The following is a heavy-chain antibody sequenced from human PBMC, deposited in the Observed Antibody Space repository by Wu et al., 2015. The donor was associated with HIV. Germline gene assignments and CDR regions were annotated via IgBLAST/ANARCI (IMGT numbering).Heavy chain of an antibody. Sequence: QVQLVQSGAEVKKPGASVKVSCKASGYTFTDFFIHWVRQAPGQGLEWMGWINPNSGGTNYAQKFQGRVTMTRDTSISTAYMELSRLRSDDTAVYYCARDYYDSSGFDYWGQGTLVTVSS. J-gene: IGHJ4*02. D-gene: IGHD3-22*01. CDR3: ARDYYDSSGFDY. CDR1: GYTFTDFF. CDR2: INPNSGGT. V-gene: IGHV1-2*02.